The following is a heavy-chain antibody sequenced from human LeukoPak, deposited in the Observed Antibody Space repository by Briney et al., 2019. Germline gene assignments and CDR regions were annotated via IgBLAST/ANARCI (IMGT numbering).Heavy chain of an antibody. CDR1: GGTFSSYA. V-gene: IGHV1-69*05. J-gene: IGHJ4*02. Sequence: SVKVSCKASGGTFSSYAISWVRQAPGQGLEWMGRIIPIFGTANYAQKFQGRVTITRDESTSTAYMELSSLRSEDTAVYYCARGPLYGSGSYPLDYWGQGTLVTVSS. D-gene: IGHD3-10*01. CDR3: ARGPLYGSGSYPLDY. CDR2: IIPIFGTA.